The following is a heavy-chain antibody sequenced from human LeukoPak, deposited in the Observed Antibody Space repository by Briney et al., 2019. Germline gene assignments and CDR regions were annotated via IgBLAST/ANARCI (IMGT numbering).Heavy chain of an antibody. CDR2: ISYDGSNK. CDR1: GFTFSSYA. J-gene: IGHJ3*02. CDR3: ARDSGSIPWGAFDI. D-gene: IGHD1-26*01. Sequence: GGSLRLSCAASGFTFSSYAMHWVRQAPGKGLEWVAVISYDGSNKYYADSVKGRFTISRDNSKNTLYLQMNSLRAEDTAVYYCARDSGSIPWGAFDIWGQGTMVTVSS. V-gene: IGHV3-30*04.